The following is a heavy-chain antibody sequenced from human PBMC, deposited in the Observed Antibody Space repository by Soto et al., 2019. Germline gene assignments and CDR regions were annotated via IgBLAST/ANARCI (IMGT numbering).Heavy chain of an antibody. CDR1: GASFSSYVVA. CDR2: TYYRSKWYN. V-gene: IGHV6-1*01. J-gene: IGHJ3*01. D-gene: IGHD2-15*01. Sequence: QPLSRPCAISGASFSSYVVACSCSSKSPTRGLEWLGRTYYRSKWYNAYAVSATTRITVNPDSSKYQFSLQLSSVTPEHTAVYFCPREKYSVFEVCGQPTMVIVS. CDR3: PREKYSVFEV.